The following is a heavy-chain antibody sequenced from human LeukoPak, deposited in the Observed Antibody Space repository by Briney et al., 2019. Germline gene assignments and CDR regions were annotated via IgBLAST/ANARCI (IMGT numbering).Heavy chain of an antibody. V-gene: IGHV7-4-1*01. D-gene: IGHD3-22*01. J-gene: IGHJ3*02. CDR2: INTNTGNL. CDR3: ARDRRPSSDYYLDAFDI. Sequence: GASVKVSCKASKYTFNLYGLNWVRQAPGQGLEWMGWINTNTGNLTYGQGFTGRFVFSLDTSVSTAYLQIRSLKAEDTAVYYCARDRRPSSDYYLDAFDIWGQGTMVTVSS. CDR1: KYTFNLYG.